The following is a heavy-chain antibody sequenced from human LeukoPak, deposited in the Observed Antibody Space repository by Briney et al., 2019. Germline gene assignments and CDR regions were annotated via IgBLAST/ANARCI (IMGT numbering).Heavy chain of an antibody. Sequence: PGGSLRLSCAASGFTFSSYSMNSVRQAPGKGLEWVSSISSSSYIYYADSVKGRFTISRDNAKNSLYLQMNSLRAEDTAVYYCARAGGGYSYADYWGQGTLVTVSS. D-gene: IGHD5-18*01. J-gene: IGHJ4*02. CDR3: ARAGGGYSYADY. V-gene: IGHV3-21*01. CDR2: ISSSSYI. CDR1: GFTFSSYS.